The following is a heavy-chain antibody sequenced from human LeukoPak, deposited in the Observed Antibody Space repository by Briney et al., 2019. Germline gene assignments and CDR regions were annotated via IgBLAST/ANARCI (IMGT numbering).Heavy chain of an antibody. V-gene: IGHV4-59*11. CDR1: GGSISSHY. CDR3: ARAQRDSSGYYYGGDAFDI. J-gene: IGHJ3*02. Sequence: SETLSLTCTVSGGSISSHYWSWIRQPPGKGLEWIGYIYYSGSTNYNPSLKSRVTISVDTSKDQFSLKLSSVTAADTAAYYCARAQRDSSGYYYGGDAFDIWGQGTMVTVSS. D-gene: IGHD3-22*01. CDR2: IYYSGST.